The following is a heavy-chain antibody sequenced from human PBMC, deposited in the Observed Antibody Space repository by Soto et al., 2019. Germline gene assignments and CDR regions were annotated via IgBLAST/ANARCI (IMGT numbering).Heavy chain of an antibody. Sequence: QVQLVESGGGVVQPGRSLRLSCAASGFTFSSYGMHWVRQAPGKGLEWVAVISYDGSNKYYADSVKGRFTISRDNSKNTLYLQMNSLRAEDTAVYYCAKDRGYYYDSSGYHTPLGYWGQGTLVTVSS. V-gene: IGHV3-30*18. J-gene: IGHJ4*02. CDR1: GFTFSSYG. CDR3: AKDRGYYYDSSGYHTPLGY. D-gene: IGHD3-22*01. CDR2: ISYDGSNK.